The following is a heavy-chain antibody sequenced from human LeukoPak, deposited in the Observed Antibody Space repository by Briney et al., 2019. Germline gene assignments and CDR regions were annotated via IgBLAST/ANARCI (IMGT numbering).Heavy chain of an antibody. Sequence: SETLSLTCTVSGASVSSASYWTWIRQPPGKGVEWIAHIYNGVNTNYNPSLKSRVTISVDTSKNQFSLRLNSVTAADTAVYYCAKGGKWDVTPFDYWGQGTLVTVSS. D-gene: IGHD1-26*01. CDR3: AKGGKWDVTPFDY. J-gene: IGHJ4*02. V-gene: IGHV4-61*01. CDR1: GASVSSASY. CDR2: IYNGVNT.